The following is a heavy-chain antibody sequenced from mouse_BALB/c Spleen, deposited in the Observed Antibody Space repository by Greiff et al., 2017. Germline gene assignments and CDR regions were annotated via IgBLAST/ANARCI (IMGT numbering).Heavy chain of an antibody. V-gene: IGHV3-6*02. CDR2: ISYDGSN. Sequence: EVKVEESGPGLVKPSQSLSLTCSVTGYSITSGYYWNWIRQFPGNKLEWMGYISYDGSNNYNPSLKNRISITRDTSKNQFFLKLNSVTTEDTATYYCARDQDYYGSSPYYWGQGTTLTVSS. J-gene: IGHJ2*01. CDR3: ARDQDYYGSSPYY. CDR1: GYSITSGYY. D-gene: IGHD1-1*01.